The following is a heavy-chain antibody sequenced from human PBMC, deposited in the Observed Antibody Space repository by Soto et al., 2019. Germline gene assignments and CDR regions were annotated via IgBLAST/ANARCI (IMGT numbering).Heavy chain of an antibody. V-gene: IGHV3-23*01. CDR1: GFTFSSYA. J-gene: IGHJ4*02. Sequence: GGSLRLSCAASGFTFSSYAMSWVRQAPGKGLEWVSGISGSGGSTYYADSVKGRFTIFRDNSNNTRYLQMNSLRAEDTAVYYCAKDQGYYYDSSGYYFDYWGQGTLVTVSS. CDR2: ISGSGGST. CDR3: AKDQGYYYDSSGYYFDY. D-gene: IGHD3-22*01.